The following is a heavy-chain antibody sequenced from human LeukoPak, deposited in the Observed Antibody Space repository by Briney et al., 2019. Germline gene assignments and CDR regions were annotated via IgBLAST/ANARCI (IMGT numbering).Heavy chain of an antibody. J-gene: IGHJ4*02. D-gene: IGHD6-13*01. Sequence: PGGSLRLSCAASGFTFSSYSMNWVRQAPGKGLEWASSISSSSSYIYYADSVKGRFTISRDNAKNSLYLQMNSLRAEDTAVYYCAREGIAAAGHDYWGQGTLVTVSS. CDR3: AREGIAAAGHDY. CDR1: GFTFSSYS. CDR2: ISSSSSYI. V-gene: IGHV3-21*01.